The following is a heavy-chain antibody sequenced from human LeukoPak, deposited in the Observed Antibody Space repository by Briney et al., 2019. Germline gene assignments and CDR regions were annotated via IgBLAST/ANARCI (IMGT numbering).Heavy chain of an antibody. J-gene: IGHJ5*02. CDR3: AKDGSGPYYRLFDP. CDR1: GFILSDYG. CDR2: VWSDGNNK. Sequence: GGSLRLSCTAPGFILSDYGMHWVRQAPGGGLEWLGVVWSDGNNKLYADSVRGRFTISRDNSKNTLYLQMNNLRVEDTAVYYCAKDGSGPYYRLFDPWGQGTLVIVSS. D-gene: IGHD3-10*01. V-gene: IGHV3-33*06.